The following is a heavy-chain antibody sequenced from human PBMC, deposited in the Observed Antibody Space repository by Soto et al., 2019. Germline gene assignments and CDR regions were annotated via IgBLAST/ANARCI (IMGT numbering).Heavy chain of an antibody. D-gene: IGHD4-17*01. J-gene: IGHJ3*02. CDR3: ARDPRLGRGAFDI. Sequence: QVQLVESGGGVVQPGRSLRLSCAASGFTFSSYAMHWVRQAPGKGLECVAVISYDGSNKYYADSVKGRFTISRDNSKNTLYLQMNSLRAEDTAVYYCARDPRLGRGAFDIWGQGTMVTVSS. CDR2: ISYDGSNK. CDR1: GFTFSSYA. V-gene: IGHV3-30-3*01.